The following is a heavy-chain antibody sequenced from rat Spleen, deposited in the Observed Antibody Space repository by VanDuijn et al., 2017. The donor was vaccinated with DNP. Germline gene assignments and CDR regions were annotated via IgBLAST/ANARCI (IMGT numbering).Heavy chain of an antibody. CDR3: ASWAPIAPLSTSNY. V-gene: IGHV5-19*01. Sequence: EVQLVESGGGLVQPGRSLKLSCAASGFTFSNFGMHWIRQAPTKGLEWVASISPSGNNTYYPDSVKGRFTISRDNAENTVYLQMSSLRSEDTATYYCASWAPIAPLSTSNYWGQGVMVTVSS. D-gene: IGHD1-2*01. CDR2: ISPSGNNT. J-gene: IGHJ2*01. CDR1: GFTFSNFG.